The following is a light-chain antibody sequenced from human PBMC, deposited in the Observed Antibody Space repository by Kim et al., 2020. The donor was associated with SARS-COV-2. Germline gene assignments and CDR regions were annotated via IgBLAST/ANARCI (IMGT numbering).Light chain of an antibody. Sequence: SVSPGERAPRSCRASQNMGNNVAWYQQKPGQAPRLLVYGASSRATGISGRFSGRGSGTDFTLTISSLQSEDLAVYYCQQYGDWPYVFGQGTKLEI. CDR1: QNMGNN. J-gene: IGKJ2*01. CDR3: QQYGDWPYV. V-gene: IGKV3-15*01. CDR2: GAS.